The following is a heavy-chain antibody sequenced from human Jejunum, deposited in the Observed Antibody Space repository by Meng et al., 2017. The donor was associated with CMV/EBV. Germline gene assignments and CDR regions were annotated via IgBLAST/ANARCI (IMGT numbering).Heavy chain of an antibody. CDR1: GYVFTTKG. V-gene: IGHV1-18*01. J-gene: IGHJ4*02. Sequence: GYVFTTKGIRWVRQASGQGFEWIGWISPYNGNTKVADKFQGRVTLTTDSSTRTVYMDVRSLTSDDTAMYYCARERPGSGYQVTDYWGQGTRGTVSS. D-gene: IGHD2-2*01. CDR3: ARERPGSGYQVTDY. CDR2: ISPYNGNT.